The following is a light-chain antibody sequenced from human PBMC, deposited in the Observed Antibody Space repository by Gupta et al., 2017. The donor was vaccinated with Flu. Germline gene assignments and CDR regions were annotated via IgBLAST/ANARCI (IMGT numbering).Light chain of an antibody. V-gene: IGKV2-30*01. CDR2: EVS. CDR3: MRGKHPWT. J-gene: IGKJ2*02. CDR1: QSLVYKNGITY. Sequence: DVVMTQSPLSLPVTLGQPASISCRSSQSLVYKNGITYLNWLQQMPGQSPRRIIYEVSNRDSGVPDRFSGSGEGNDFTLKSSRGEDEDGGVYYDMRGKHPWTFGQGTKLEI.